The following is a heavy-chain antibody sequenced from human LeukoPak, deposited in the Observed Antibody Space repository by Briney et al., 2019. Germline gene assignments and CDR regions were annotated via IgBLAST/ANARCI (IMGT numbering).Heavy chain of an antibody. CDR3: AKGRGQDYDSSGYYSATYFDY. CDR1: GFTFSSYA. CDR2: NSGSGGST. J-gene: IGHJ4*02. D-gene: IGHD3-22*01. V-gene: IGHV3-23*01. Sequence: GGSLRLSCAASGFTFSSYAMSWVRQAPGKGLEWVSGNSGSGGSTYYADSVKGRFTISRDNSKKTLYLQMNSLRAEDTAVYYCAKGRGQDYDSSGYYSATYFDYWGQGTLVTVSS.